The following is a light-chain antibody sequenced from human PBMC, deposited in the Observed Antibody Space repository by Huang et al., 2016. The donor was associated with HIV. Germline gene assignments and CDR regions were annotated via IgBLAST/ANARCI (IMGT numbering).Light chain of an antibody. V-gene: IGKV3-11*01. J-gene: IGKJ4*01. CDR2: HAS. CDR3: QQRYTWPALT. CDR1: QSVSNY. Sequence: EIVLTQSPATLSLSPGERATLSCRTSQSVSNYLACYPQKPGQAPRLLFYHASYRATGIPARYSGSESGTDFTLTISSLEPEDFAVYYCQQRYTWPALTFGGGTKVEIK.